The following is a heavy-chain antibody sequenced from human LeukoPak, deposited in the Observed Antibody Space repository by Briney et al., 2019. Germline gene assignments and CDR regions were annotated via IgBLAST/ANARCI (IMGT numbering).Heavy chain of an antibody. Sequence: SETLSLTCAVYGGSFSGYYWSWIRQPPGKGLEWIGEINHSGSTNYNPSLKSRVTISVDTSKNQFSLKLSSVTAADTAVYYCGRGGLGIEAFADYWGQGTLVTVSS. D-gene: IGHD7-27*01. V-gene: IGHV4-34*01. CDR1: GGSFSGYY. CDR3: GRGGLGIEAFADY. J-gene: IGHJ4*02. CDR2: INHSGST.